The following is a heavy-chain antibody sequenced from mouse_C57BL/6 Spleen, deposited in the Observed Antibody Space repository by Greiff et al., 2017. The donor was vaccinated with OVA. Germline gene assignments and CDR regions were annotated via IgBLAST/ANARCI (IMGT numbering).Heavy chain of an antibody. CDR3: ARWASKEYYFDY. D-gene: IGHD2-10*02. Sequence: QVQLQQSGPELVKPGASVKISCKASGYSFTSYYIHWVKQRPGQGLEWIGWIYPGSGNTKYNEKFKGKATLTAETSSSTAYMQLSSLTSEDSAVYYCARWASKEYYFDYWGQGTTLTVSS. CDR2: IYPGSGNT. J-gene: IGHJ2*01. V-gene: IGHV1-66*01. CDR1: GYSFTSYY.